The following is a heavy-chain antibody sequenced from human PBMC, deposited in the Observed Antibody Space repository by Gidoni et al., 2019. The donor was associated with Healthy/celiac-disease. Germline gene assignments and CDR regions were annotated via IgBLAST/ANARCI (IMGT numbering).Heavy chain of an antibody. Sequence: EVQLVQSGAEVKKPGESLKISCKGSGYSFTSYWIGWVRQMPGKGLEWMGIIYPGDSDTRYSPSFQGQVTISADKSISTAYLQWSSLKASDTAMYYCARPHCSSTSCYTYYFDYWGQGTLVTVSS. J-gene: IGHJ4*02. V-gene: IGHV5-51*01. CDR2: IYPGDSDT. CDR1: GYSFTSYW. D-gene: IGHD2-2*02. CDR3: ARPHCSSTSCYTYYFDY.